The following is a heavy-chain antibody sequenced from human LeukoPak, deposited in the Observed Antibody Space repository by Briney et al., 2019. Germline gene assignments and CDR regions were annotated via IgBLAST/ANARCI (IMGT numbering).Heavy chain of an antibody. J-gene: IGHJ6*03. Sequence: PGGSLRLSCAASGFTFSSYSMNWVRQAPGKGLEWVSSISSSSSDIYYADSVKGRFTISRDNAENSLYLQMNSLRAEDTAVYYCARMGHHYYYYMDVWGKGTTVTVSS. D-gene: IGHD3-16*01. CDR2: ISSSSSDI. CDR3: ARMGHHYYYYMDV. CDR1: GFTFSSYS. V-gene: IGHV3-21*01.